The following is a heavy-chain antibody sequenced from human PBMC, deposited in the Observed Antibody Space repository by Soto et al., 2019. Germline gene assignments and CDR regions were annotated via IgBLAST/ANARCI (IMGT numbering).Heavy chain of an antibody. CDR1: GYTFSNYG. CDR3: ARGPPLEWLLFIGGPFDI. V-gene: IGHV1-2*02. D-gene: IGHD3-3*01. Sequence: ASVKVSCKASGYTFSNYGISWVRQAPGQGLEWMGWINPNSGGTNYAQKFQGRVTMTRDTSISTAYMELSRLRSDDTAVYYCARGPPLEWLLFIGGPFDIWGQGTMVTVSS. CDR2: INPNSGGT. J-gene: IGHJ3*02.